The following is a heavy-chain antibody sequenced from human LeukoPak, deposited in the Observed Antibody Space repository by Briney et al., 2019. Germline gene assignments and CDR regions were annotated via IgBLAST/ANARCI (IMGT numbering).Heavy chain of an antibody. CDR1: GESFSGYY. J-gene: IGHJ6*03. V-gene: IGHV4-34*01. CDR3: ARGRLRPDYYYYYYMDV. D-gene: IGHD4-17*01. CDR2: INHSGST. Sequence: SETLSLTCAVYGESFSGYYWSWIRQPPGKGLEWIGEINHSGSTNYNPSLKSRVTISVDTSKNQFSLKLSSVTAADTAVYYCARGRLRPDYYYYYYMDVWGKGTTVTVSS.